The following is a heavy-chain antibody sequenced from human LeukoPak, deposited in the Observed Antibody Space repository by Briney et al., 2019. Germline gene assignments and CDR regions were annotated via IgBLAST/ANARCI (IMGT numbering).Heavy chain of an antibody. D-gene: IGHD5-12*01. CDR3: ARDLGGYDWGY. V-gene: IGHV4-59*12. CDR2: IYHSGST. Sequence: PSETLSLTCTVSGGSISSYYWSWIRQPPGKGLEWIGYIYHSGSTYYNPSLKSRVTISVDRSKNQFSLKLSSVTAADTAVYYCARDLGGYDWGYWGQGTLVTVSS. J-gene: IGHJ4*02. CDR1: GGSISSYY.